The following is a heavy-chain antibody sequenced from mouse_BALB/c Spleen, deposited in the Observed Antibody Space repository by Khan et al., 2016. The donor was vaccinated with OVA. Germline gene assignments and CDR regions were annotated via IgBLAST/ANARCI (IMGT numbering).Heavy chain of an antibody. CDR2: INPHIGET. D-gene: IGHD1-1*01. CDR1: GYSFTGYF. V-gene: IGHV1-20*02. J-gene: IGHJ2*01. CDR3: ARIYRSDFDY. Sequence: VQLQQSGPELVKPGASVKISCKASGYSFTGYFMNWVMQSPGKSLEWIGRINPHIGETFYNQKFKGKATLTVDESSSTAHMELRNLASEDSAVYYCARIYRSDFDYWGQGTTLTVSS.